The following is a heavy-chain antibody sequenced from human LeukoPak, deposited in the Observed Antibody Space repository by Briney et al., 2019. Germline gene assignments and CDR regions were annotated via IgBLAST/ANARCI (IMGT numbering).Heavy chain of an antibody. CDR2: IYTSGST. CDR3: ARDRSLLLSD. V-gene: IGHV4-61*02. CDR1: GGSISSGSYY. Sequence: SETLSLTCTVSGGSISSGSYYWSWIRQPAGKGLEWIGRIYTSGSTNYNPSLKSRVTISADTSKNQFSLKLSSVTAADTAVYYCARDRSLLLSDWGQGTLVTVSS. D-gene: IGHD3-16*01. J-gene: IGHJ4*02.